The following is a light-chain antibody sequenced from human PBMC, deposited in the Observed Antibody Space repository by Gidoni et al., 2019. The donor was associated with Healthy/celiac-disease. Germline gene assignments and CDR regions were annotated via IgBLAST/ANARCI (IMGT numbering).Light chain of an antibody. Sequence: IQFTQSPSFLSASVGHRVTITCRASPGISSYLALYQQKPGKAPKLLIYAASTLQSGVPSRFRGRGSGTEFTLTSSSLQHEDVATYYCQQLNSYPGTFGQGTKVEIK. CDR3: QQLNSYPGT. CDR1: PGISSY. CDR2: AAS. J-gene: IGKJ1*01. V-gene: IGKV1-9*01.